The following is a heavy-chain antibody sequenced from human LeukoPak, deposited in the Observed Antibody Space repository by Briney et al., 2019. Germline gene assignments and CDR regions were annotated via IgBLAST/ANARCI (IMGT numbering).Heavy chain of an antibody. CDR3: ARPGWFRSFDI. V-gene: IGHV5-51*01. D-gene: IGHD2-15*01. J-gene: IGHJ3*02. CDR1: GYRFTSSW. Sequence: PGASLKISSKGSGYRFTSSWIGWARPMPGKGLEWMGIIYPGDSDTRYSPYLQGKATISADKSISTAYLQWSSLKASDTAMYYCARPGWFRSFDIWGQGTMVTVSS. CDR2: IYPGDSDT.